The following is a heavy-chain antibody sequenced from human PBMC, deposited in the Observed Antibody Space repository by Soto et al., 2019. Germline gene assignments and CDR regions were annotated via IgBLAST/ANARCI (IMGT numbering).Heavy chain of an antibody. D-gene: IGHD3-10*01. J-gene: IGHJ4*02. V-gene: IGHV1-46*01. CDR3: AREGSVLLWFGELPHFDY. CDR1: GYTFTSYY. Sequence: KVPQASVRVSCKASGYTFTSYYMHWVRQAPGQGLEWMGIINPSGGSTSYAQKFQGRVTMTRDTSTSTVYMELSSPRSEDTAVYYCAREGSVLLWFGELPHFDYWGQGTLVTVSS. CDR2: INPSGGST.